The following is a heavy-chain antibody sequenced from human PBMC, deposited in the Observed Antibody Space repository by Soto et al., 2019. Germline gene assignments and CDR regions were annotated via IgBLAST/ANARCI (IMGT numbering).Heavy chain of an antibody. CDR3: ATAQYYERSAS. CDR1: GFIFSDYW. V-gene: IGHV3-74*03. J-gene: IGHJ5*02. CDR2: INNDGTSI. Sequence: EVQLVESGGGLVQPGGSLRLSCAASGFIFSDYWMHWVRQVPGKGLVWDSRINNDGTSIKYAESVKGRFTISRDNAKKKLYLQMSGLRADDTAVYYCATAQYYERSASWGKGTLVTVSS. D-gene: IGHD3-16*01.